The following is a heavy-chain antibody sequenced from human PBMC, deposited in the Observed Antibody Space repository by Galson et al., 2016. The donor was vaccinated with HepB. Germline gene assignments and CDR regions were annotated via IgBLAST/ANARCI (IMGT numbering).Heavy chain of an antibody. Sequence: SLRLSCAASGFTFTRYWTHWVRQAPGKGLVWVSRINSDGTSASYADSMKGRFTISRDNAKNTLYLQMNSLRAEDTAVYYCVREDYGDDRVYYYYYGMDVWGQGTTVSVSS. CDR2: INSDGTSA. J-gene: IGHJ6*02. CDR3: VREDYGDDRVYYYYYGMDV. V-gene: IGHV3-74*01. CDR1: GFTFTRYW. D-gene: IGHD4-17*01.